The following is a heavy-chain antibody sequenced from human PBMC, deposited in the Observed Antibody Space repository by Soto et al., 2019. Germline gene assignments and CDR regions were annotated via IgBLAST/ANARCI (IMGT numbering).Heavy chain of an antibody. V-gene: IGHV3-23*01. CDR3: AKDLSPNMGCMDV. J-gene: IGHJ6*02. CDR1: GFTFSSYA. D-gene: IGHD3-10*01. Sequence: EVQLLESGGDLVQPGGSLRLSCAASGFTFSSYAMSWVRQAPGKGLEWVSSITGSGGTTFYADSVKGRLTLSRDNSKNTLYVQMDILRAENTAVYYCAKDLSPNMGCMDVWGPGTTVTVSS. CDR2: ITGSGGTT.